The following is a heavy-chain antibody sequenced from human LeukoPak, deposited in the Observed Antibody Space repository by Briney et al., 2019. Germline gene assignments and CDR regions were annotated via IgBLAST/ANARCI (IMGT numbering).Heavy chain of an antibody. J-gene: IGHJ4*02. CDR2: IDYSGNT. CDR3: ARWYYDSSGYRYFDY. D-gene: IGHD3-22*01. Sequence: SETLSLTCTVSGVSISTYYWTWIRRPPGKGLEWIGNIDYSGNTKYNPSLKSRVTISVDTSKSQFSLKLSSVTAADTAVYYCARWYYDSSGYRYFDYWGQGTLVTVSS. V-gene: IGHV4-59*01. CDR1: GVSISTYY.